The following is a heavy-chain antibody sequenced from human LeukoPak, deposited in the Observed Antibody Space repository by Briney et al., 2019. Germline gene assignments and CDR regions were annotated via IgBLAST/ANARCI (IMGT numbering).Heavy chain of an antibody. CDR3: AREDVAAAEETYYYYGMDV. J-gene: IGHJ6*02. D-gene: IGHD6-13*01. Sequence: GGSLRLSCAASGFTFSSYAMHWVRQAPGKGLEWVAVISYDGSNKYYADSVKGRFTISRDNSKNTLYLQMNSLRAEDTAVYYCAREDVAAAEETYYYYGMDVWGQGTTVTVSS. CDR1: GFTFSSYA. CDR2: ISYDGSNK. V-gene: IGHV3-30*04.